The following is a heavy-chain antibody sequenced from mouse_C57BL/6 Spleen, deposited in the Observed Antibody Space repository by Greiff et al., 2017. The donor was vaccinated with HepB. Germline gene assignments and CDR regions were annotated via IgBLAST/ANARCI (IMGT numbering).Heavy chain of an antibody. CDR1: GYTFTDYY. D-gene: IGHD1-1*01. Sequence: VQLQQSGPELVKPGASVKISCKASGYTFTDYYMNWVKQSHGKSLEWIGDINPNNGGTSYNQKFKGKATLTVDKSSSTAYMELRSLTSEDSAVYYCARWGITTVVATRYFDVWGTGTTVTVSS. CDR3: ARWGITTVVATRYFDV. CDR2: INPNNGGT. J-gene: IGHJ1*03. V-gene: IGHV1-26*01.